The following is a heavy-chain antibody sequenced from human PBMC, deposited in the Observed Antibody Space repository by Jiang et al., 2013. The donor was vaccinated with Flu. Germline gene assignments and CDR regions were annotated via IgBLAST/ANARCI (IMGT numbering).Heavy chain of an antibody. J-gene: IGHJ6*02. CDR2: IGHSGNT. CDR1: GGSLSGYF. Sequence: LLKPSETLSLTCAVSGGSLSGYFWSWIRQPPGKGLEWIGEIGHSGNTLYNPSLESRVTFSVDTSKNHLSLKLTSMTAADTAVYYCARHGDGYYGMDVWGQGTTVT. CDR3: ARHGDGYYGMDV. V-gene: IGHV4-34*01. D-gene: IGHD3-10*01.